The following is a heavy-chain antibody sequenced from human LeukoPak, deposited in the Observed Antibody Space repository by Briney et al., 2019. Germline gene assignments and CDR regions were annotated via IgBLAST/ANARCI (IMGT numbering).Heavy chain of an antibody. CDR3: ARVGFLAGSDYLDY. CDR1: GFTFSDHF. Sequence: GGSLRLSCVVSGFTFSDHFLDWVRQAPGKGLEWVGRSRNKAKSYTTEYAASVKGRFTISRDDSKNSLHLQMNSLESEDTAVYFCARVGFLAGSDYLDYWGQGTLVTVSS. V-gene: IGHV3-72*01. J-gene: IGHJ4*02. D-gene: IGHD6-19*01. CDR2: SRNKAKSYTT.